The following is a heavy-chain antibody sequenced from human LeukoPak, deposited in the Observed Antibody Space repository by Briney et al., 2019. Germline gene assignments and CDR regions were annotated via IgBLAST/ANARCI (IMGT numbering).Heavy chain of an antibody. V-gene: IGHV3-23*01. CDR3: AKELWEGSGYVDY. J-gene: IGHJ4*02. CDR2: VSGSGDRT. D-gene: IGHD3-3*01. CDR1: GFIFSKYP. Sequence: PGGGLRLSCAASGFIFSKYPMAWVRQAPGKGPEWVAAVSGSGDRTIYADSVKGRFTISRDNSKNTLSLQMNSLKVGDTALYYCAKELWEGSGYVDYWGQGILVTVSS.